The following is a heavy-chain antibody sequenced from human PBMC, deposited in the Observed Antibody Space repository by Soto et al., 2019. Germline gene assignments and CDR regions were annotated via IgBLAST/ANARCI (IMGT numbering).Heavy chain of an antibody. CDR2: ITSATKTI. CDR3: ASSVEGHFDY. CDR1: GFRFSIYS. J-gene: IGHJ4*02. D-gene: IGHD6-19*01. V-gene: IGHV3-48*02. Sequence: EVQLVESGGNLVQPGGSLRLSCAASGFRFSIYSMNWVRQAPGKGLEWSAYITSATKTIKYADSVKGRFTISRDNGKNSVYLQMNSLRDEDTAVYYCASSVEGHFDYWGQGTVVTVSA.